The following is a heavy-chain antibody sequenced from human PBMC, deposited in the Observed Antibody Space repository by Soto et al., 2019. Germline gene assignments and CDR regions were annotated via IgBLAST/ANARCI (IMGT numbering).Heavy chain of an antibody. V-gene: IGHV3-30*18. CDR1: GFTFSSYG. D-gene: IGHD3-10*01. Sequence: QVQLVESGGGVVQPGRSLRLSCAASGFTFSSYGMHWVRQAPGKGLEWVAVISYDGSNKYYADSVKGLFTISRDNSKNTLYLQMNSLRAEDTAVYYCAKDLGALKLIVAFDIWGQGTMVTVSS. CDR3: AKDLGALKLIVAFDI. CDR2: ISYDGSNK. J-gene: IGHJ3*02.